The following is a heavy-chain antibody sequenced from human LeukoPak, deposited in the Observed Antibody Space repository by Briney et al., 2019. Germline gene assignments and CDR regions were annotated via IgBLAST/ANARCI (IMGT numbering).Heavy chain of an antibody. V-gene: IGHV1-69*01. CDR2: ITPIFRTA. CDR3: TNYGGTPGGAFDI. D-gene: IGHD4-23*01. Sequence: GITPIFRTANYAHKFQGRLTITADESTSTAYMELSSLRSEDTAVYYCTNYGGTPGGAFDIWGQGTMVTVSS. J-gene: IGHJ3*02.